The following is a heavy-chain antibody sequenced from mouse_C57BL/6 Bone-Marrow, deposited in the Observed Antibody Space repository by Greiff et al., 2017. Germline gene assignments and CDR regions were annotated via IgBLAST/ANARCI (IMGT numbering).Heavy chain of an antibody. CDR1: GYSFTGYF. CDR2: INPYNGDT. CDR3: ARDWRSTMVTTPYYFDY. D-gene: IGHD2-2*01. V-gene: IGHV1-20*01. Sequence: EVQLQQSGPELVKPGDSVKISCKASGYSFTGYFMNWVMQSHGKSLEWIGRINPYNGDTFYNQKFKGKATLTVDKSSSTAHMELRSLTSEDSAVYYSARDWRSTMVTTPYYFDYWGQGTTLTVSS. J-gene: IGHJ2*01.